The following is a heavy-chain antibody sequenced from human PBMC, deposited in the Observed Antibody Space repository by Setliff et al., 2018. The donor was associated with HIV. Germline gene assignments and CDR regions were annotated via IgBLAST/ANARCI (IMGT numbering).Heavy chain of an antibody. D-gene: IGHD3-22*01. J-gene: IGHJ4*02. Sequence: PGESLKISCEASGNDFTTNWIHWVRQMPGKGLEWMGRIDPSDSYTTYSPPFQGHVTFSVDKSITTAYLRWSSLRASDTAIYYCARHPTYFHDTSGYYIDYWGQGTLVTVS. CDR1: GNDFTTNW. CDR3: ARHPTYFHDTSGYYIDY. CDR2: IDPSDSYT. V-gene: IGHV5-10-1*01.